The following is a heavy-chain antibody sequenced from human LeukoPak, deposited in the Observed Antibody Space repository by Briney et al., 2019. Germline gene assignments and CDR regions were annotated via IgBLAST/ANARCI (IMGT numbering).Heavy chain of an antibody. V-gene: IGHV3-7*01. Sequence: GGSLRLSCAASGFTFSSYWMSWVRQAPGKGLEWVANIKQDGSEKYYVDSVEGRFTISRDNAKNSLYLQMNSLRAEDTAVYYCARDPGSGYMDVWGKGTTVTVSS. J-gene: IGHJ6*03. CDR3: ARDPGSGYMDV. CDR2: IKQDGSEK. CDR1: GFTFSSYW. D-gene: IGHD3-10*01.